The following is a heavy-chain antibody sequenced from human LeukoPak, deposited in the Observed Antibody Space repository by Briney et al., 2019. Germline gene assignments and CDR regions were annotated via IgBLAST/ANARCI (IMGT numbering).Heavy chain of an antibody. J-gene: IGHJ4*02. D-gene: IGHD6-19*01. CDR2: IYSGGST. Sequence: GGPLRLSCAASGFTVSSNYMSWVRQAPGKGLEWVSVIYSGGSTYYADSVKGRFTISRDNSKNTLYLQMNSLRAEDTAVYYCARDQWQWLATYWGQGTLVTVSS. CDR1: GFTVSSNY. CDR3: ARDQWQWLATY. V-gene: IGHV3-66*01.